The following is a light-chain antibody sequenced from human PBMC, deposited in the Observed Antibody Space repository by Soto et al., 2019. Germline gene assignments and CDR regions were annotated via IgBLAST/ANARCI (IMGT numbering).Light chain of an antibody. CDR1: QGSRSY. CDR2: AAS. V-gene: IGKV1-9*01. Sequence: IQLTQSPSSLSASVGDRVTITCRASQGSRSYLVWHQQKSGKAPKLLIYAASTLQSWVPSRFGGSGSGTDFTLTIGSLQPEDFATYCCQQLNSYPPLTFGGGTKVAI. J-gene: IGKJ4*01. CDR3: QQLNSYPPLT.